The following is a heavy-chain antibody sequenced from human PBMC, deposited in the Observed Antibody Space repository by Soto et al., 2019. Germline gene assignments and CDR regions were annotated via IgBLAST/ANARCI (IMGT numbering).Heavy chain of an antibody. V-gene: IGHV3-30-3*01. J-gene: IGHJ6*02. CDR1: GFTFSSYA. CDR3: AREGDGSGWNPFYYYYGMDV. CDR2: ISYDGSNK. Sequence: QVQLVESGGGVVQPGRSLRLSCAASGFTFSSYAMHWVRQAPVKGLEWVAVISYDGSNKYYAHSVKGRFTISRDNSKKTLHLQMNRLRAEDTAVYYCAREGDGSGWNPFYYYYGMDVWGQGTTVTVSS. D-gene: IGHD6-19*01.